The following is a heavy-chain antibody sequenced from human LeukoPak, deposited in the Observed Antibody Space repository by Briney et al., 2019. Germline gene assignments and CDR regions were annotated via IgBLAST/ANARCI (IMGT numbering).Heavy chain of an antibody. CDR2: MNQDGSQK. Sequence: GGSLRLSCEVSGFTFRDFWMSWFRQAPGKGLEWVANMNQDGSQKYYVDAVKGRFAISRDNAKNSLYLQMNSLRAEDTALYYCAEDREGIVGVPGDYWGQGTLVTVSS. CDR3: AEDREGIVGVPGDY. J-gene: IGHJ4*02. CDR1: GFTFRDFW. V-gene: IGHV3-7*03. D-gene: IGHD1-26*01.